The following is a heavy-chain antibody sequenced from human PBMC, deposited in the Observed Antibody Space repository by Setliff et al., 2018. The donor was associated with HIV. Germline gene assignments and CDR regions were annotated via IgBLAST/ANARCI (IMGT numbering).Heavy chain of an antibody. CDR1: GGSISSSSYY. CDR3: ARHPDSSSWPPGGYYHYMDV. CDR2: IYYTGTT. D-gene: IGHD6-13*01. J-gene: IGHJ6*03. Sequence: SETLSLTCTVSGGSISSSSYYWGWIRQPPGKELELIRSIYYTGTTYYHPSLESRVTLSVDMSRNQFSLRLTSVTAADTGVYYCARHPDSSSWPPGGYYHYMDVWGKGTTVTV. V-gene: IGHV4-39*01.